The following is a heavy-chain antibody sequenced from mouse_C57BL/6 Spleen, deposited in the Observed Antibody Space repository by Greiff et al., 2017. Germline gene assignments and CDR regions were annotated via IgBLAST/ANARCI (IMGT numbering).Heavy chain of an antibody. CDR3: ARREDLRTPFDY. CDR1: GYTFTDYN. Sequence: VQLQQSGPKLVKPGASVKMSCKASGYTFTDYNMHWVKQSHGKSLEWIGYINPNNGGTSYNQKFKGKATLTVNKSSSTAYMELRSLTSEDSAVYYCARREDLRTPFDYWGQGTTLTVSS. J-gene: IGHJ2*01. CDR2: INPNNGGT. V-gene: IGHV1-22*01.